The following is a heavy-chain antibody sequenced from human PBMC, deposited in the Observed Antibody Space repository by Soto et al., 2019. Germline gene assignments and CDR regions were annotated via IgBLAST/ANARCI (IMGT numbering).Heavy chain of an antibody. CDR2: ISGSGIST. Sequence: GGSLRLSFAASGFTFRSYAMSWVRQAPGKGLEWVSGISGSGISTHYADSVKGRFTVSRDNSKNTLYLQMNSLRAEDTAVYNCAKEPVGPDWYFDLWGRGALVTVSS. V-gene: IGHV3-23*01. CDR3: AKEPVGPDWYFDL. CDR1: GFTFRSYA. J-gene: IGHJ2*01.